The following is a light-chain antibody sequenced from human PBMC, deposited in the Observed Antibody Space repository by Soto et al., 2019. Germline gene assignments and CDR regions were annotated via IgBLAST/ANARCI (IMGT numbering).Light chain of an antibody. J-gene: IGKJ1*01. Sequence: EIVLTQSPGTLSLSPGERAPLSCRARQSVSSSYLAWYQQKPGQAPRLLIYGASSRASGIPDRFSGSGSGTDFTLTISRLEPEDFAVYYCQQYGSSRTFGQGTKVDIK. V-gene: IGKV3-20*01. CDR3: QQYGSSRT. CDR2: GAS. CDR1: QSVSSSY.